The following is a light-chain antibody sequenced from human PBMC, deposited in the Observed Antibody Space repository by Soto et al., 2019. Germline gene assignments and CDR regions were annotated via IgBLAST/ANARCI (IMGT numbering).Light chain of an antibody. CDR3: LLAYGGGNV. CDR1: TGTVTSGLY. Sequence: QAVVTQESSLTVSPGGTVTLTCGSSTGTVTSGLYPYWFQQKPGQAPKTLIYDTSNKHSWTPARFSGSLLGGKAALTLSGAQPEDEAEYYCLLAYGGGNVFGGGTKLT. J-gene: IGLJ2*01. V-gene: IGLV7-46*01. CDR2: DTS.